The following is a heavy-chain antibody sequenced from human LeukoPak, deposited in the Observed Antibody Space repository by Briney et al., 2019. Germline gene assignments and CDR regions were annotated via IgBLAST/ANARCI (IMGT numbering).Heavy chain of an antibody. J-gene: IGHJ4*02. Sequence: GASVKVSCKVSGYTLTELSMHWVRQAPGKGLEWMGGFDPEDGETIYAQKFQGRVTMTEDTSTDTAYMELSSLRSEDTAVYYCATDLWGSASLDYWGQGTLVTVSS. V-gene: IGHV1-24*01. CDR2: FDPEDGET. D-gene: IGHD7-27*01. CDR3: ATDLWGSASLDY. CDR1: GYTLTELS.